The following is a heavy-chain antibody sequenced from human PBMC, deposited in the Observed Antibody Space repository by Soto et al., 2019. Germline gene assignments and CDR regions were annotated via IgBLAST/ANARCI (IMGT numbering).Heavy chain of an antibody. CDR3: ARYVATSPAGWFEP. D-gene: IGHD3-10*02. J-gene: IGHJ5*02. Sequence: QITLKESGPTLVKPTQTLTLTCTFSGFSLTNNGEAVGWFRQSPGKALGWLVLIYWDDYNRYNPTLRTRLSTTKDTSKNQVVLTLTTMEPVDTATYYCARYVATSPAGWFEPWGQGIPVTVSS. V-gene: IGHV2-5*02. CDR2: IYWDDYN. CDR1: GFSLTNNGEA.